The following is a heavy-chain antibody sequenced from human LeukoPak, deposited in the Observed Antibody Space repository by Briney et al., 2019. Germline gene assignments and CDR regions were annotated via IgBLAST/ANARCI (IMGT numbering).Heavy chain of an antibody. J-gene: IGHJ4*02. CDR2: TNTYSGNT. Sequence: GASVKVSCKASGFTFTSYGISWVRQAPGQGLEWMGWTNTYSGNTNYAQSLQGRVTMTTDTSTKTLYLELRNLGSDDTAVYYCASHKDYGDYYYFDYWGQGTLVTVSS. D-gene: IGHD4-17*01. CDR3: ASHKDYGDYYYFDY. V-gene: IGHV1-18*01. CDR1: GFTFTSYG.